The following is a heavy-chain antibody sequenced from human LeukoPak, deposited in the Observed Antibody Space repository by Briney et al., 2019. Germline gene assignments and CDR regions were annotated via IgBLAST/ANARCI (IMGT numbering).Heavy chain of an antibody. V-gene: IGHV1-2*02. Sequence: ASVKVSCKASGYTFTGYYLHWVRQAPEQGLEWLGWINPDSGDTKYAQRFQGRVIVTRDKSASTVYMELSGLRSDDTATYFCARDRSVITVPRGIIDWGQGTLVTVFS. CDR2: INPDSGDT. D-gene: IGHD3-10*01. J-gene: IGHJ4*02. CDR1: GYTFTGYY. CDR3: ARDRSVITVPRGIID.